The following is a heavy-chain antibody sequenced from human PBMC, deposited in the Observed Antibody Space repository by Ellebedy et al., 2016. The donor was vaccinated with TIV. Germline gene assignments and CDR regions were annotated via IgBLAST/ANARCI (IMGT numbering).Heavy chain of an antibody. D-gene: IGHD3-10*01. J-gene: IGHJ6*02. V-gene: IGHV3-48*02. CDR3: ATLYGSGSYYYYGMDV. CDR1: GFTFSSYS. CDR2: ISSSSSTI. Sequence: GGSLRLSCAASGFTFSSYSMNWVRQAPGKGLEWVSYISSSSSTIYYADSVKGRFTISRDNAKNSLYLQMNSLRDEDTAVYYCATLYGSGSYYYYGMDVWGQGTTVTVSS.